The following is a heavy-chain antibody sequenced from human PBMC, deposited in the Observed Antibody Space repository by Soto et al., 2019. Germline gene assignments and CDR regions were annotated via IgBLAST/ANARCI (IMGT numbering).Heavy chain of an antibody. Sequence: QVQLVQSGAEVKKPGASVKVSCKASGYTFTSYAMHWVRQAPGQRLEWMGWINAGNGNTKYSQKFQGRVTITRDTSASTAYMELSSLRSEDTAVYYCARGMVRGVIRTDFDYWGQGTLVTVSS. V-gene: IGHV1-3*01. CDR2: INAGNGNT. J-gene: IGHJ4*02. CDR3: ARGMVRGVIRTDFDY. D-gene: IGHD3-10*01. CDR1: GYTFTSYA.